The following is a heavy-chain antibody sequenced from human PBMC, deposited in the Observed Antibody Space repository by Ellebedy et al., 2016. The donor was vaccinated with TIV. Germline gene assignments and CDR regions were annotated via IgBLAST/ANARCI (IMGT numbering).Heavy chain of an antibody. J-gene: IGHJ4*02. CDR2: ISKSDTT. Sequence: PGGSLRLSCAGSGFTFNSYSMNWVRLAPGKGLEWISYISKSDTTYYADSVKGRFTISRDISESTLYLQMNSLTVEDTALYYCATTTGYGTGWFGRNDYWGQGTLVTVSS. D-gene: IGHD6-19*01. CDR1: GFTFNSYS. V-gene: IGHV3-48*01. CDR3: ATTTGYGTGWFGRNDY.